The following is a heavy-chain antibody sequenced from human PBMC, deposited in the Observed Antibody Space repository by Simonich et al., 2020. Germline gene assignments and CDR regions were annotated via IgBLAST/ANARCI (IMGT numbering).Heavy chain of an antibody. D-gene: IGHD7-27*01. J-gene: IGHJ6*03. CDR2: IKQDGSEK. CDR3: ARDGLGTAYYYYMDV. V-gene: IGHV3-7*01. Sequence: EVQLVESGGGLVQPGGSLRLSCAASGFTFSSYWMSWVRQALGKGLGVVAKIKQDGSEKYYGDSVKGRFTISRDNAKNSLYLQMNSLRAEDTAVYYCARDGLGTAYYYYMDVWGKGTTVTVSS. CDR1: GFTFSSYW.